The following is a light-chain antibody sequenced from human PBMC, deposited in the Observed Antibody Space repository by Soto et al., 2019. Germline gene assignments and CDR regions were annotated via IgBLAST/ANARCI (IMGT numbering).Light chain of an antibody. CDR1: QTITKY. CDR3: QQSYTIPLT. CDR2: AAS. J-gene: IGKJ4*01. Sequence: DIQMTQSPSSLSASVGDRVTITCRASQTITKYLNWYQHKPGKAPKLLIYAASSLQGGVPSRFSGSGSGTDFTLTISSLQPEDFATYYCQQSYTIPLTFGGGTTVDIK. V-gene: IGKV1-39*01.